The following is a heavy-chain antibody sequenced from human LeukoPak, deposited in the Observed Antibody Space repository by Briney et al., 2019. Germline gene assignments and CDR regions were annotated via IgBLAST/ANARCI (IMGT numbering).Heavy chain of an antibody. CDR2: IYYSGST. Sequence: GSLRLSCAASGFSFSGCSMNWVRQPPGKGLEWIGSIYYSGSTYYNPSLKSRVTISVDTSKNQFSLKLSSVTAADTAVYYCARHSRSGYSGYENAFDIWGQGTMVTVSS. CDR3: ARHSRSGYSGYENAFDI. J-gene: IGHJ3*02. D-gene: IGHD5-12*01. V-gene: IGHV4-39*01. CDR1: GFSFSGCSMN.